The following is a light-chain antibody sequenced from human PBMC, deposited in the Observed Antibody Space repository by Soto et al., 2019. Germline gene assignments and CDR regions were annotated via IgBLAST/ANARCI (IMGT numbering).Light chain of an antibody. CDR3: QQRYSTRT. V-gene: IGKV1-39*01. CDR2: AAS. CDR1: QSISSY. J-gene: IGKJ1*01. Sequence: DSQMTQSPSSLSASVGDRVTITCRASQSISSYLNWYQQKPGKAPKLLIYAASSLQGGVPSRFSGSGSGTDFTLTISSLQPEDFATYYCQQRYSTRTFGQGTKV.